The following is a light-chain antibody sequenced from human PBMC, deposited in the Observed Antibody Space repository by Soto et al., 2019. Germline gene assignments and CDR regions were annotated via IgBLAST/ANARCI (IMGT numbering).Light chain of an antibody. Sequence: EIVLTQSPGTLSLSPGERATLSCRASQSVSNNYLALYQQKPGQPPRLLIYDSSTRATGFPDRFRGRGSGKDFTLTISRLEPEDFAVYYCQQYDSSPRTFGQGTKVDIK. V-gene: IGKV3-20*01. CDR2: DSS. J-gene: IGKJ1*01. CDR3: QQYDSSPRT. CDR1: QSVSNNY.